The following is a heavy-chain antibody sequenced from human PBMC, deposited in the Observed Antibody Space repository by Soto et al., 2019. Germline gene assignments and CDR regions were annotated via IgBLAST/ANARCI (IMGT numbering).Heavy chain of an antibody. CDR2: IFSSGST. CDR3: ARDQGVVVTADNWFDP. V-gene: IGHV4-4*07. CDR1: GGSITDYS. J-gene: IGHJ5*02. D-gene: IGHD2-21*02. Sequence: SETLSLTCTVSGGSITDYSWVWIRQPAGKGLEWIGRIFSSGSTNYNPSLKGRITMSLDTSKNQFSLKLNSATTTDTAVYFCARDQGVVVTADNWFDPWGQGILVTVSS.